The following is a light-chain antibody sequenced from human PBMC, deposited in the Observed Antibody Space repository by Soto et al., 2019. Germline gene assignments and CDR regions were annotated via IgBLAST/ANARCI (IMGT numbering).Light chain of an antibody. Sequence: QSALTQPRSVSGSPGQSVTISCTGTSSDVGSYKDVSWYQHHPGKVPKLMIYDVSERPSGVPDRFSGSKSGNTASLTISGLQAEDEANYYCCAYADTFYVFGTGTKVTAL. V-gene: IGLV2-11*01. CDR2: DVS. CDR1: SSDVGSYKD. CDR3: CAYADTFYV. J-gene: IGLJ1*01.